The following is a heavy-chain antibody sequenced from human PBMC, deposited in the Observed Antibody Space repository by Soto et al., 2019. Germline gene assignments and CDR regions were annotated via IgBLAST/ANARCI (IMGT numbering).Heavy chain of an antibody. CDR3: ARVVVVVAATGWFDP. CDR2: INHSGST. Sequence: QVQLQQWGAGLLKPSETLSLTCAVYGGSFSGYYWSWIRQPPGKGLEWIGEINHSGSTNYNPSLKSRVTISVDTSKNQFSLKLSSVTAADTAVYYCARVVVVVAATGWFDPWGQGTLVTVSS. D-gene: IGHD2-15*01. V-gene: IGHV4-34*01. CDR1: GGSFSGYY. J-gene: IGHJ5*02.